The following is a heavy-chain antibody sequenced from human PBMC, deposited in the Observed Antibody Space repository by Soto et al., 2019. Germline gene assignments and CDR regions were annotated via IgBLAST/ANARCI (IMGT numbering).Heavy chain of an antibody. Sequence: QVQLQESGPGLVKPSQTLSLTCTVSGGSISSGGYYWSWIRQHPGKGLEWIGYIYYSWSTYYNPSLKSRVTISVDTSKNQFSLKLSSVTAADTAVYYCARDACSGGSCYPRVWGQGTLVTVSS. CDR3: ARDACSGGSCYPRV. J-gene: IGHJ4*02. D-gene: IGHD2-15*01. V-gene: IGHV4-31*03. CDR1: GGSISSGGYY. CDR2: IYYSWST.